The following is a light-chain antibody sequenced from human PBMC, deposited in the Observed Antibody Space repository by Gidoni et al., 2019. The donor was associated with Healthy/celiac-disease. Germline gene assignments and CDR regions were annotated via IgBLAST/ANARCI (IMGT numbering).Light chain of an antibody. V-gene: IGKV1-5*03. CDR2: KAS. CDR1: QSISSW. CDR3: QQYNSYSWT. J-gene: IGKJ1*01. Sequence: DTQMTQSPSTLSASVGDRVTITVRASQSISSWLAWYQQKPGKAPKLLIYKASSLESGVPSRFSGSGSGTEFTLTISSLQADDFATYYCQQYNSYSWTFGQGTMVEI.